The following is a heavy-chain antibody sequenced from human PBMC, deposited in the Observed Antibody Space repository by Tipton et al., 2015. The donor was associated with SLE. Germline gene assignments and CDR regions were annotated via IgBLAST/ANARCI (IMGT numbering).Heavy chain of an antibody. D-gene: IGHD6-6*01. J-gene: IGHJ6*02. Sequence: SLRLSCAAPGFTFSSYEMTCVRQAPGKGLEWVSYISSSGSTIYYADSVKGRFTISRDNAKNSLYLQMNSLRAEDTAVYYCARIYSSSSGKGMDVWGQGTTVTVSS. CDR2: ISSSGSTI. CDR3: ARIYSSSSGKGMDV. CDR1: GFTFSSYE. V-gene: IGHV3-48*03.